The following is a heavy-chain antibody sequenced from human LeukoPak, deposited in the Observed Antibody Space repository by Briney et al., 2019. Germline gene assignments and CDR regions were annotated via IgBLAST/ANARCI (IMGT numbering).Heavy chain of an antibody. Sequence: ASVTVSCKASGYTFTGYYMHWVRQAPGQGLEWMGWINPNSGGTNYAQKFQGRVTMTRDTSISTAYMELSRLRSDDTAVYYCARVLKKYCSSTSCYDYWGQGTRVTVSS. J-gene: IGHJ4*02. V-gene: IGHV1-2*02. D-gene: IGHD2-2*01. CDR3: ARVLKKYCSSTSCYDY. CDR2: INPNSGGT. CDR1: GYTFTGYY.